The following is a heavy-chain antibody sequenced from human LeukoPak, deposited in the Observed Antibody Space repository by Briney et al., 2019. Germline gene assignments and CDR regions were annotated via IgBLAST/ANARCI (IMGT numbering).Heavy chain of an antibody. Sequence: PSETLSLTCAVYGGSFSGYYWSWIRQPPGKGLEWIGEINHSGSTNYKSSLKSRVTISVDTSKSQFSLKLSSVTAADTAVYYCARVRRSYWIQLWLGWFDPWGQGTLVTVSS. CDR2: INHSGST. D-gene: IGHD5-18*01. V-gene: IGHV4-34*01. CDR1: GGSFSGYY. CDR3: ARVRRSYWIQLWLGWFDP. J-gene: IGHJ5*02.